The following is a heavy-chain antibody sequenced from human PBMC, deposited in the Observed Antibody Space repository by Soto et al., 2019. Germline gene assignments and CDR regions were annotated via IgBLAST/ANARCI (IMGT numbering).Heavy chain of an antibody. D-gene: IGHD3-9*01. CDR1: GFTFSSYG. J-gene: IGHJ6*02. Sequence: GGSLRLSCAASGFTFSSYGMHWVRQAPGKGLEWVAVISYDGSNKYYADSVKGRFTISRDNSKNTLYLQMNSLRAEDTAVYYCAKDLKEGYDIWTGLYYYYYYGMDVWGQGTTVTVSS. CDR2: ISYDGSNK. V-gene: IGHV3-30*18. CDR3: AKDLKEGYDIWTGLYYYYYYGMDV.